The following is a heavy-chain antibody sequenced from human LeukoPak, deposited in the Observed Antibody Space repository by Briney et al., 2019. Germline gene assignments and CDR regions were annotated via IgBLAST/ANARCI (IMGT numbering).Heavy chain of an antibody. CDR2: ITTDGSGA. CDR1: GFAFRHYD. V-gene: IGHV3-23*01. D-gene: IGHD3-10*02. CDR3: AKGVLCAGSLLEYFQH. J-gene: IGHJ1*01. Sequence: GGSLRLSCAAPGFAFRHYDMIWVRQAPGRGLELVSGITTDGSGAYYADSVKGRFTVSRDNSKNTVFLQMNSLRGEDAAIYYCAKGVLCAGSLLEYFQHWGQGTLVTVSS.